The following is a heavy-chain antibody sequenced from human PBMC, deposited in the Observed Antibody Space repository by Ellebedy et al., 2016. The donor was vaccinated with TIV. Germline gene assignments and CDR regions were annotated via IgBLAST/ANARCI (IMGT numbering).Heavy chain of an antibody. CDR3: ARANYDFWSGYYIYYYYYMDV. V-gene: IGHV1-3*01. D-gene: IGHD3-3*01. Sequence: ASVKVSCXASGYTFTSYAMHWVRQAPGQRLEWMGWINAGNGNTKYSQKFQGRVTMTRNTSISTAYMELSSLRSEDTAVYYCARANYDFWSGYYIYYYYYMDVWGKGTTVTVSS. CDR1: GYTFTSYA. J-gene: IGHJ6*03. CDR2: INAGNGNT.